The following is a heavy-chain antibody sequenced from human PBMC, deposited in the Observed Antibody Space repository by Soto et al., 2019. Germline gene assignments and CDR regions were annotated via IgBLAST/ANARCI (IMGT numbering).Heavy chain of an antibody. CDR2: INTDGSVA. J-gene: IGHJ4*02. D-gene: IGHD2-21*01. V-gene: IGHV3-74*03. Sequence: GGSLRLSCSASGLTFRSYWMHWVRQAPGKGLVWVSRINTDGSVAMYVDSVKGRFTISRDNAKNTLYLHMNSLRAEDTAVYYCVRDMQLWRLDSWGQGTRVTVSS. CDR3: VRDMQLWRLDS. CDR1: GLTFRSYW.